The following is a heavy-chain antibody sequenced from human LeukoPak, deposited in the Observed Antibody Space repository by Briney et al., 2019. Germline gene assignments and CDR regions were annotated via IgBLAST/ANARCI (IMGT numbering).Heavy chain of an antibody. Sequence: SETLSLTCTVSGGSISSYYWSWIRQPPGKGLEWIGYIYYSGSINYNPSLKSRVTISVDTSKNQFSLKLSSVTAADTAVYYYAREPSSLDIDPGGQGTLVTVSS. CDR3: AREPSSLDIDP. D-gene: IGHD3-9*01. V-gene: IGHV4-59*12. J-gene: IGHJ5*02. CDR1: GGSISSYY. CDR2: IYYSGSI.